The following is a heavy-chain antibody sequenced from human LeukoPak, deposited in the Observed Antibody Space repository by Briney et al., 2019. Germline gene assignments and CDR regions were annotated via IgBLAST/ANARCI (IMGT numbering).Heavy chain of an antibody. CDR1: GFTFSSYA. CDR2: ISGSGGGT. Sequence: PGGSLRLSCAASGFTFSSYAMSWVRQAPGKGLKWVSAISGSGGGTYYADSVKGRFTISRDNSKNTLYLQMNSLRAEDTAVYYCAKGPYDSSGYYFDYWGQGTLVTVSS. D-gene: IGHD3-22*01. V-gene: IGHV3-23*01. J-gene: IGHJ4*02. CDR3: AKGPYDSSGYYFDY.